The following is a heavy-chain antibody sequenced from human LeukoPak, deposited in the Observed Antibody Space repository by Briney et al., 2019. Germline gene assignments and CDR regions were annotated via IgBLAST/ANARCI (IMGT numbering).Heavy chain of an antibody. D-gene: IGHD2-2*01. CDR1: GFVFSDYG. CDR3: AQDRFCSSDSCSFGTTWFDP. V-gene: IGHV3-30*02. CDR2: IRYDGSDP. Sequence: GGSLRLPCATSGFVFSDYGIHWVRQAPGKRLEWVAFIRYDGSDPNYTDSVKGRFTIPRDNSKNMVQLQMNSLRVEDTAVYYCAQDRFCSSDSCSFGTTWFDPWGQGTLVTVSS. J-gene: IGHJ5*02.